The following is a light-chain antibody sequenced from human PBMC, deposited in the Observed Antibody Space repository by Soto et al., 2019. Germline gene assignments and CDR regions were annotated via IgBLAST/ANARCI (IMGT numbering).Light chain of an antibody. Sequence: DIQMTQSPSSLSASVGDRVTITCRASQSISSYLNWYQQKPGKAPKLLIYGASSLEGGVPSRFSGSRSGTDFHLTISSLQPEDFATYYCQQTYSTLTWTFGQGTKVEIK. J-gene: IGKJ1*01. CDR3: QQTYSTLTWT. V-gene: IGKV1-39*01. CDR2: GAS. CDR1: QSISSY.